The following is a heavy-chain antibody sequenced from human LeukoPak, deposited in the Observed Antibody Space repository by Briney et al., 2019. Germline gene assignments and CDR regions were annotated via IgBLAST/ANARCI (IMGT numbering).Heavy chain of an antibody. D-gene: IGHD1/OR15-1a*01. Sequence: PGRSLSLSCAASGSTFSSYDMHWVRQAPGKGLEWVAVISYDGSNRDYVDSVKGRFTISRDNSNNTLHLQMNSLRAEDTAVYYCAKKQGLQRPFDYWGQGTLVTVSS. CDR1: GSTFSSYD. CDR3: AKKQGLQRPFDY. V-gene: IGHV3-30*18. J-gene: IGHJ4*02. CDR2: ISYDGSNR.